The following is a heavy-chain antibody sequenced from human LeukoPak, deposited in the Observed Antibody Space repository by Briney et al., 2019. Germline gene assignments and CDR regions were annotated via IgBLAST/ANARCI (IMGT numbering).Heavy chain of an antibody. Sequence: GGSLRLSCAASGFTFSFYSMNWVRQAPGKGLEWVSYISTSSNTIYYADSVKGRFTVSRDNAKNSLYLQMNSLSAEDTAVYYCAPGYCTSSSCSHYFDHWGQGTLVTVSS. V-gene: IGHV3-48*01. J-gene: IGHJ4*02. CDR3: APGYCTSSSCSHYFDH. D-gene: IGHD2-2*01. CDR2: ISTSSNTI. CDR1: GFTFSFYS.